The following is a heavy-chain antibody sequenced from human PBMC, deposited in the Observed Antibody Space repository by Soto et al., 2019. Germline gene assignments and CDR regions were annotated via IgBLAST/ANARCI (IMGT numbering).Heavy chain of an antibody. Sequence: QVQLVQSGAEVKKPGASVKVSCKASGYTFTSYAMHWVRQAPGQRLEWMGWINAGNGNTKYSQKFQGRVTITRDTAASTAYMELSSLRSEDTAVYYCARDQSNSPPGYYYGMDVWGQGTTVTVSS. CDR2: INAGNGNT. CDR1: GYTFTSYA. D-gene: IGHD4-4*01. CDR3: ARDQSNSPPGYYYGMDV. J-gene: IGHJ6*02. V-gene: IGHV1-3*01.